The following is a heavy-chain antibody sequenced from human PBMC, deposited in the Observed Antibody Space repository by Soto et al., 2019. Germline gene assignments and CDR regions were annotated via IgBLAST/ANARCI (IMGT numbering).Heavy chain of an antibody. CDR2: IHYSGST. V-gene: IGHV4-39*01. J-gene: IGHJ4*02. CDR3: ARRLFSSTWPSYFDF. D-gene: IGHD6-13*01. Sequence: PWETLSLTGTVSGGSISSSSYYWGWIRQPPGKGLEWIGCIHYSGSTYYNPSLRSRVTSSVDTSKNQVSLKVSSVTAADTAVYYCARRLFSSTWPSYFDFWGQGTLVTVSS. CDR1: GGSISSSSYY.